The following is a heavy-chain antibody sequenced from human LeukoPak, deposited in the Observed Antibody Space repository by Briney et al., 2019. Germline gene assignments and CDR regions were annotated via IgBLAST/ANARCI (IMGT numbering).Heavy chain of an antibody. V-gene: IGHV3-33*01. CDR2: IWYDGSNK. CDR1: GFTFSSYG. CDR3: ARGLASYYYGSGRRTPLDY. Sequence: GGSLRLSCAASGFTFSSYGMHWVRQAPGKGLEWVAVIWYDGSNKYYADSVKGRFTISRDNSKNTLYLQMNSLRAEDTAVYYCARGLASYYYGSGRRTPLDYWGQGTLVTVSS. J-gene: IGHJ4*02. D-gene: IGHD3-10*01.